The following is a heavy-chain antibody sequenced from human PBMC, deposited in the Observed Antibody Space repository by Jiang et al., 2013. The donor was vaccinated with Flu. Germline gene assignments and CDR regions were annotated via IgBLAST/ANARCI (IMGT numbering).Heavy chain of an antibody. CDR3: AMTSHTSVILSYAFDV. Sequence: LLKPSETLSLTCTVSGTSVRSYYWTWIRQPPGKGLEWIGHIYYSGTTSYNPSLESRVTISADTPKNQFSLRLRSVTAVDTAVYYCAMTSHTSVILSYAFDVWGQGTVVTVSS. D-gene: IGHD2-21*01. V-gene: IGHV4-59*08. CDR1: GTSVRSYY. J-gene: IGHJ3*01. CDR2: IYYSGTT.